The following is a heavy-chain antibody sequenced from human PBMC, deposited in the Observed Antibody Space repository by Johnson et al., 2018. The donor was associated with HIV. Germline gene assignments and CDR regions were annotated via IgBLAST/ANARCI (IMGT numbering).Heavy chain of an antibody. J-gene: IGHJ3*02. V-gene: IGHV3-30-3*01. CDR2: TSYDGSNK. Sequence: QVQLVESGGGVVQPGRSLRLSCSASGFTFSSYAMPWVRQAPGKGLEWVAVTSYDGSNKYYADSVKGRFTISRDNSQNTLYLQMNSLRAEDTAVYYCARDAEEYCGGDCYLWGLGAFDIWGQGTMVTVSS. CDR1: GFTFSSYA. CDR3: ARDAEEYCGGDCYLWGLGAFDI. D-gene: IGHD2-21*02.